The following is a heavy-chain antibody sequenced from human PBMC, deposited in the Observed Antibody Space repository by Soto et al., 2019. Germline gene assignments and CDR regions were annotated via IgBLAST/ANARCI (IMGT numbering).Heavy chain of an antibody. J-gene: IGHJ4*02. D-gene: IGHD3-9*01. CDR1: GFTFSNYA. Sequence: EVQLLESGGGLIQPGGSLRLSCAASGFTFSNYAMSWVRQAPGKGLEWVSGIRGGGGRTYYADSVKCRFTISRDKSKNSLFVQMNSLRVTHTALYYCAKGYDILTCSDQWGPGTLVTVSS. CDR2: IRGGGGRT. V-gene: IGHV3-23*01. CDR3: AKGYDILTCSDQ.